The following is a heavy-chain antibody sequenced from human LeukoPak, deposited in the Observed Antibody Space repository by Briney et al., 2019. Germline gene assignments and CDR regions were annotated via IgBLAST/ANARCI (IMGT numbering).Heavy chain of an antibody. CDR2: INHSGST. Sequence: PSETLSLTCAVYGGSFSGYYWSWIRQPPGKGLEWIGEINHSGSTNYNPSLKSRVTISVDRSKNQFSLKLSSVTAADTAVYYCARARNIVVEYWYFDLWGRGTLVTASS. D-gene: IGHD2-2*01. J-gene: IGHJ2*01. CDR1: GGSFSGYY. CDR3: ARARNIVVEYWYFDL. V-gene: IGHV4-34*01.